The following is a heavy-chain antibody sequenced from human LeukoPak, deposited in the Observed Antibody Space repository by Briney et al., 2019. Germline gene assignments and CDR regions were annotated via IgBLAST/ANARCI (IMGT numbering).Heavy chain of an antibody. CDR2: ISGSGGST. CDR1: GFTFSSYA. D-gene: IGHD1-1*01. Sequence: GGSLRLSWAASGFTFSSYAMSWVRQAPGKGLEWVSAISGSGGSTYYADSVKGRFTISRDNSKNTLYLQMNSLRAEDTAVYYCAKDKRAGTYYYYYMDVWGKGTTVTVSS. V-gene: IGHV3-23*01. CDR3: AKDKRAGTYYYYYMDV. J-gene: IGHJ6*03.